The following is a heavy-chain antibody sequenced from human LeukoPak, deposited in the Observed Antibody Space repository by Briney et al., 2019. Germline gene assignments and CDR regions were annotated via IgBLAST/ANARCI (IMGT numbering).Heavy chain of an antibody. CDR1: GFTFSDHY. J-gene: IGHJ4*02. CDR3: AREMRLYSSSWYIVDY. V-gene: IGHV3-72*01. CDR2: IRNKANSYTT. Sequence: GGSLRLSCAASGFTFSDHYMDWVRQAPGKGLEWVGRIRNKANSYTTEYAASVKGRFTISRDDSKNSLYLRMNSLKTEDTAVYYCAREMRLYSSSWYIVDYWGQGTLVTVSS. D-gene: IGHD6-13*01.